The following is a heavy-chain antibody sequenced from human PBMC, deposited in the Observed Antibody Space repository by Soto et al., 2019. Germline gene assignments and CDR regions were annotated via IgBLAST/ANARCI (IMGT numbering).Heavy chain of an antibody. J-gene: IGHJ6*02. CDR2: INPSGGST. V-gene: IGHV1-46*01. Sequence: ASVKVSCKASGYTFTSYYMHWVRQAPGQGLEWMGIINPSGGSTSYAQKFQCRVTMTRDTSTSTVYMELCSLRSEDTAVYYCARDQPNYDFWSGYYRDYYYYGMDVWGQGTTVTVS. CDR3: ARDQPNYDFWSGYYRDYYYYGMDV. CDR1: GYTFTSYY. D-gene: IGHD3-3*01.